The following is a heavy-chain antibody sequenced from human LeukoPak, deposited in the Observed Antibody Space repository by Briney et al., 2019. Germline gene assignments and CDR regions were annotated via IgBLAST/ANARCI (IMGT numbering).Heavy chain of an antibody. J-gene: IGHJ6*03. D-gene: IGHD4-17*01. CDR2: IYYSGST. V-gene: IGHV4-59*01. CDR1: GGSISSYY. CDR3: ARARTTVTYYYYYYMDV. Sequence: SETLSLTCTVSGGSISSYYWSRIRQPPGKGLEWIGYIYYSGSTNYNPSLKSRVTISVDTSKNQFSLKPSSVTAADTAVYYCARARTTVTYYYYYYMDVWGKGTTVTISS.